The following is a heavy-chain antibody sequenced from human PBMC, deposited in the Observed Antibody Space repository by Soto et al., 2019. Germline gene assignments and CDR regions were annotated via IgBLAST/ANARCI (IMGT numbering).Heavy chain of an antibody. Sequence: SETLSLTCAVSGGSISSGGYSWSWIRQPPGKGLEWIGYIYHSGSTYYNPSLKSRVTISVDRSKSQFSLKLSSVTAADTAVYYCARGTLYSSSWYPNNWFDPWGQGTLVTVS. D-gene: IGHD6-13*01. CDR2: IYHSGST. V-gene: IGHV4-30-2*01. J-gene: IGHJ5*02. CDR1: GGSISSGGYS. CDR3: ARGTLYSSSWYPNNWFDP.